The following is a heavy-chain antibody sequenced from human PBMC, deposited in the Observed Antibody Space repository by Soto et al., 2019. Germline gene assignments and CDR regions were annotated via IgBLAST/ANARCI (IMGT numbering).Heavy chain of an antibody. J-gene: IGHJ4*02. CDR1: GFTVSSNY. CDR2: IYSGGST. V-gene: IGHV3-53*02. Sequence: EVQLVETGGGLIQPGGSLRLSCAASGFTVSSNYMSWVRQAPGKGLEWVSVIYSGGSTYYADSVKGRFDISRDNSNNTLYLQVNSLRAEETAVYCCARGVSGSSTWGYFDYWGQGTLVTVSS. CDR3: ARGVSGSSTWGYFDY. D-gene: IGHD2-2*01.